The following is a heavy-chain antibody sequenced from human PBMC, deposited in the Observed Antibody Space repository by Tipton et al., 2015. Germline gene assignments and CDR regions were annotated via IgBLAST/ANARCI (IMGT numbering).Heavy chain of an antibody. CDR3: ARLGLDTSWWVDY. J-gene: IGHJ4*02. CDR1: GYSFATYW. V-gene: IGHV5-51*01. CDR2: FYPDDSDT. D-gene: IGHD2-8*02. Sequence: QLVQSGAEVKKAGESLKISCKGSGYSFATYWIGWVRQMPGKGLEWMGIFYPDDSDTRYSLSFQGQVTISADKSISTAYLQWNSLKASDTAMYYCARLGLDTSWWVDYWGQGTLVTVSS.